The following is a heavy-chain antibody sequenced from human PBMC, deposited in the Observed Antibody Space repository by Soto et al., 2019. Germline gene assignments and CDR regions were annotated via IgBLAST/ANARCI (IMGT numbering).Heavy chain of an antibody. CDR1: GGTFSSYA. J-gene: IGHJ6*02. CDR2: IIPIFGTA. CDR3: ARAGYYGSGPYGMDV. D-gene: IGHD3-10*01. V-gene: IGHV1-69*13. Sequence: RASEKVSCKASGGTFSSYAISWVRQAPGQGLEWMGGIIPIFGTANYAQKFQGRVTITADESTSTAYMELSSLRSEDTAVYYCARAGYYGSGPYGMDVWGQGTTVTVSS.